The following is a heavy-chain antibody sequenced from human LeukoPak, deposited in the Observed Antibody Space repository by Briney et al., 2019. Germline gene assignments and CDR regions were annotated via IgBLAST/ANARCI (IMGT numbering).Heavy chain of an antibody. CDR3: AKTHYYPQSLQGGEPYYFDY. V-gene: IGHV3-30*02. CDR2: IRYDGSNK. D-gene: IGHD3-22*01. Sequence: GGSLRPSCAASGFTLSSYGMHWVPQAPGKGLEWVAFIRYDGSNKYYAESVKGRFTISRDNSKNTLYLQMNSLRAEDTAVYYCAKTHYYPQSLQGGEPYYFDYWGQGTLVTVSS. CDR1: GFTLSSYG. J-gene: IGHJ4*02.